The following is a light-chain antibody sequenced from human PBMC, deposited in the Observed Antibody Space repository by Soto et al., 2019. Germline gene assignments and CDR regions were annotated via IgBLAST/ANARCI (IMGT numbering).Light chain of an antibody. CDR1: SSNIGNNY. J-gene: IGLJ3*02. CDR3: GTWDSSLSAWV. Sequence: QSVLTQPPSVSAAPGQKVTISCSGSSSNIGNNYVSWYQQLPGTAPKVLIYDNNKRPSGIPARFSGSKSGTSATLGITGLQTGDEADYYCGTWDSSLSAWVFGGGTKVTVL. CDR2: DNN. V-gene: IGLV1-51*01.